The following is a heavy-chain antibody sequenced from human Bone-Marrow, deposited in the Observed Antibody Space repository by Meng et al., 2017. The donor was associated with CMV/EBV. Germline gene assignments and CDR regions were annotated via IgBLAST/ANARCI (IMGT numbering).Heavy chain of an antibody. D-gene: IGHD1-26*01. V-gene: IGHV1-69*10. CDR1: GGTSNTYT. J-gene: IGHJ4*02. CDR2: IIPYLDEP. CDR3: ARGRVVAWVRIVGAMSY. Sequence: SVKVSCKASGGTSNTYTFNWVRQAPGRGLEWMGGIIPYLDEPNYAQTFQGRVTITSDRSTAAYMELSSLRSEDTAVYYCARGRVVAWVRIVGAMSYWGQGTLVTVSS.